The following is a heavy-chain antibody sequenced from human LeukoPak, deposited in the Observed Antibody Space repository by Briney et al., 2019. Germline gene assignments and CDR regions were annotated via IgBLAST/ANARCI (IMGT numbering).Heavy chain of an antibody. J-gene: IGHJ4*01. CDR3: IREVQVRASASLGL. Sequence: GGSLRLSCAASGFTISGFWMHWVRQVPGEGLVWVARMNSAGTTINYADSVKGRFTISRNNVRNTLHLQMNNLSLEDTAVYFCIREVQVRASASLGLWGRGTLVTVS. D-gene: IGHD1-1*01. CDR2: MNSAGTTI. V-gene: IGHV3-74*01. CDR1: GFTISGFW.